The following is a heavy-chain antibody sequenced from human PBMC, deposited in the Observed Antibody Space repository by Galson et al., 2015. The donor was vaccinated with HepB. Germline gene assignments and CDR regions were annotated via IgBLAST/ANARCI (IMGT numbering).Heavy chain of an antibody. CDR1: GFTFSSYA. J-gene: IGHJ4*02. V-gene: IGHV3-23*01. CDR2: ISGSGGST. D-gene: IGHD1-7*01. CDR3: AKLSWNYDPCDY. Sequence: SLRLSCAASGFTFSSYAMSWVRQAPGKGLEWVSAISGSGGSTYYADSVKGRFTISRDNSKNTLYLQMNSLRVEDTAVYYCAKLSWNYDPCDYWGQGTLVTVSS.